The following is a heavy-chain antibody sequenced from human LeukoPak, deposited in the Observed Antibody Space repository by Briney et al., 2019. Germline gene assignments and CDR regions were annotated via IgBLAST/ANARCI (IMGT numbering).Heavy chain of an antibody. V-gene: IGHV1-18*01. CDR1: GYTFTSYG. Sequence: ASVKVSCKASGYTFTSYGISWVRQAPGQGLEWMGWISAYNGNTNYAQKLQGRVTMTTDTSTSTAYMELRSLRSDDTAVYYCTSSTAPGFFDYWGQGTLVTVSS. D-gene: IGHD2-2*01. CDR2: ISAYNGNT. J-gene: IGHJ4*02. CDR3: TSSTAPGFFDY.